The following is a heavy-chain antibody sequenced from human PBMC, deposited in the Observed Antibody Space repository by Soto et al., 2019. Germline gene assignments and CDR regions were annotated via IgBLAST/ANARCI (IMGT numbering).Heavy chain of an antibody. Sequence: EVQVLESGGGLVQPGGSLRLSCAASGFIFSNYAMMWVRQAPGKGLEWVSAISGGGGGAQYADSVRGRLTISRDNSKNTLYLQMSSLRAEDTAVYYCAKDPNGDYIGAFDFWGQGILVTVSS. J-gene: IGHJ3*01. V-gene: IGHV3-23*01. CDR1: GFIFSNYA. D-gene: IGHD4-17*01. CDR2: ISGGGGGA. CDR3: AKDPNGDYIGAFDF.